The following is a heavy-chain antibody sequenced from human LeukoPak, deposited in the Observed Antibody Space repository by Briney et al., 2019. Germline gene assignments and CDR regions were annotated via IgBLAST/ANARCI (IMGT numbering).Heavy chain of an antibody. V-gene: IGHV4-34*01. Sequence: SETLSLTCAVYGGSFSGYYWSWIRQPPGKGLEWIGEINHSGSTNYNPSLKSRVTISVDTSKNQFSLKLSSVTAADTAVYYCARGLASHYYDTVRAGWFDPWGQGTLVTVSS. CDR3: ARGLASHYYDTVRAGWFDP. CDR2: INHSGST. CDR1: GGSFSGYY. D-gene: IGHD3-22*01. J-gene: IGHJ5*02.